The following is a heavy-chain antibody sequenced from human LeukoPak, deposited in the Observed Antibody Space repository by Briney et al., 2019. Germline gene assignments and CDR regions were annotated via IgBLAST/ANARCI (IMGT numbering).Heavy chain of an antibody. CDR1: GDPISRYTDDSIYK. D-gene: IGHD5-12*01. Sequence: PSETLSLTCTVSGDPISRYTDDSIYKWTWIRQTPGKGLEWIGYIYYSGSTNYNPSLKSRVTISVDTSKNQFSLKLTSVTAADTALYYCAGEYSGFDYWGQGTLVTVSS. CDR2: IYYSGST. V-gene: IGHV4-61*01. J-gene: IGHJ4*02. CDR3: AGEYSGFDY.